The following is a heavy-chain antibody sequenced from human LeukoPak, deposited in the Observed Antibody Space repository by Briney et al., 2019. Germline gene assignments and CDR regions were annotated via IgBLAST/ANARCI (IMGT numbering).Heavy chain of an antibody. CDR2: IYTSGST. Sequence: SETLSLTRTVSGGSISSGSYYWSWIRQPAGKGLEWIGRIYTSGSTNYNPSLKSRVTMSVDTSKNQFSLKLSSVTAADTAVYYCATHGGGWFDPWGQGTLVTVSS. V-gene: IGHV4-61*02. CDR3: ATHGGGWFDP. CDR1: GGSISSGSYY. J-gene: IGHJ5*02. D-gene: IGHD3-10*01.